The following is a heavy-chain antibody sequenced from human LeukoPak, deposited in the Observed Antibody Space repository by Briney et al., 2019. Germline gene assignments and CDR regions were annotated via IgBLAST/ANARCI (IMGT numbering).Heavy chain of an antibody. CDR3: ARDGSGFYLYYYMDV. D-gene: IGHD6-25*01. V-gene: IGHV3-21*01. J-gene: IGHJ6*03. CDR2: ISTVSTYT. CDR1: GFTFTDYS. Sequence: GGSLRLSCAASGFTFTDYSMTWVRQAPGKGLEWVSSISTVSTYTFYSDSAKGRFTITRDNAKNTLYLQMSSPSAEDTGVYYCARDGSGFYLYYYMDVWGRGTTVTVSS.